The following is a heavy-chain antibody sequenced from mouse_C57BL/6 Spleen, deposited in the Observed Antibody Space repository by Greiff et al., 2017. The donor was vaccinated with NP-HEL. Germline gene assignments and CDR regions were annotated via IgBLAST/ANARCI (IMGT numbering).Heavy chain of an antibody. CDR3: TSPSYDDGFDY. Sequence: QVQLQQSGAELVRPGASVTLSCKASGYTFTDYEMHWVKQTPVHGLDWIGAIDPETGGTDYNQKFKGTAILTADKYSSTAYMELRSLTSDDSAVYYCTSPSYDDGFDYWGQGTTLTVSS. CDR2: IDPETGGT. CDR1: GYTFTDYE. J-gene: IGHJ2*01. D-gene: IGHD1-1*01. V-gene: IGHV1-15*01.